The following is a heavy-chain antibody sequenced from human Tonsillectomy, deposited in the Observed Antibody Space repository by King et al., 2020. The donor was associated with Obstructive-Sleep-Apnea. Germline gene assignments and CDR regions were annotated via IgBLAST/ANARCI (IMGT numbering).Heavy chain of an antibody. J-gene: IGHJ3*02. CDR2: IFYSGNT. CDR3: ARLGASTRAFDI. CDR1: GGSIRTAGNY. V-gene: IGHV4-31*03. Sequence: QLQESGPGLMKPSQTLSLTCSVSGGSIRTAGNYWSWIRHHPGKGLEWIGYIFYSGNTYYNPSFKSRSTISRDTSSNQFFLKMSSVTATDTAVYYCARLGASTRAFDIWGQGTMVTVSS.